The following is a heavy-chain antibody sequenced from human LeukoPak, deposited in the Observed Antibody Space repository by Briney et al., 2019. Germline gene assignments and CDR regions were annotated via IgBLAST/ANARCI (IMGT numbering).Heavy chain of an antibody. CDR2: ISTYNGDT. Sequence: ASVKVSCKASGYTFTSYGIRWVRQAPGQGLEWMGWISTYNGDTNYAQKLQGRVTMTTDTSTSTAYMELRSLRSDDTAVYYCARDPRGFWSGYYTGYYFDYWGQGTLVTVSS. V-gene: IGHV1-18*01. CDR3: ARDPRGFWSGYYTGYYFDY. J-gene: IGHJ4*02. CDR1: GYTFTSYG. D-gene: IGHD3-3*01.